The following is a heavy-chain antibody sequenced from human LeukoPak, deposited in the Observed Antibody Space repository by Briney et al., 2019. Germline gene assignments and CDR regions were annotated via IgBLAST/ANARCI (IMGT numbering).Heavy chain of an antibody. V-gene: IGHV1-69*02. CDR1: GGTYSSYT. CDR3: ARALGYIDY. Sequence: ASVKVSCKASGGTYSSYTISWVRQAPGQGLEWMGRIIPILGIANYAQKFPGRVTITADKSTSTAYMELSSLRSEDTAVYYCARALGYIDYWGQGTLVTVSS. CDR2: IIPILGIA. J-gene: IGHJ4*02. D-gene: IGHD3-16*02.